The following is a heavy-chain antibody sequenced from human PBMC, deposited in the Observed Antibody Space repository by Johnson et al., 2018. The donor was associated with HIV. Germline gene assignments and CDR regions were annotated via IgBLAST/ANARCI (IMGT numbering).Heavy chain of an antibody. V-gene: IGHV3-30*09. J-gene: IGHJ3*02. CDR3: ARVRASRYYNFWSGDHIDAFDI. CDR2: ISYDGSNK. CDR1: GFIFNDYP. D-gene: IGHD3-3*01. Sequence: QVQLVESGGGMVQPGRSLRLSCAASGFIFNDYPMYWVRQPPGKGLEWVAVISYDGSNKYYAYSVKGRFAISRDNSKNTLYLQMHSLRAEDTAVYYCARVRASRYYNFWSGDHIDAFDIWGQGTMVTVSS.